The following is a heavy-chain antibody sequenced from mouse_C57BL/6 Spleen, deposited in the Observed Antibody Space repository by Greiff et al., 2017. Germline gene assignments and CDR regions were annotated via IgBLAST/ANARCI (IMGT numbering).Heavy chain of an antibody. Sequence: QVQLQQPGAELVRPGSSVKLSCKASGYTFTSYWMHWVKQRPIQGLEWIGNIDPSDSETHYNQKFKDKATLTVDKSSSTAYMHLSSLTSEDSAVYYCASADYDRWGFDYWGQGTTLTVSS. CDR2: IDPSDSET. D-gene: IGHD2-4*01. CDR3: ASADYDRWGFDY. V-gene: IGHV1-52*01. CDR1: GYTFTSYW. J-gene: IGHJ2*01.